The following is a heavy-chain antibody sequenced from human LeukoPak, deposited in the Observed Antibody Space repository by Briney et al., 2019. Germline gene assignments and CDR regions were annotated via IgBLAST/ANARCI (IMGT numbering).Heavy chain of an antibody. CDR1: GGSFSGYY. D-gene: IGHD3-10*01. CDR3: ARLGLVRSFPRYYYYYMDV. CDR2: INHSGST. J-gene: IGHJ6*03. V-gene: IGHV4-34*01. Sequence: SETLSLTCAVYGGSFSGYYWSWIRQPPGKGLEWIGEINHSGSTNYNPSLKSRVTISVDTSKNQFSLKLSSVTAADTAVYYCARLGLVRSFPRYYYYYMDVWGKGTTVTVSS.